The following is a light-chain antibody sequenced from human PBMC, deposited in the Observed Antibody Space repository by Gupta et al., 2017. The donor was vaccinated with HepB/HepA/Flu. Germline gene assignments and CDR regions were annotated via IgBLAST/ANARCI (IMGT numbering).Light chain of an antibody. CDR1: SSDVGSYNL. CDR2: EVS. CDR3: CSYAGSSTPYV. J-gene: IGLJ1*01. Sequence: QSALTQPASVSGSPGQSITISCTGTSSDVGSYNLVSWYQQHPGKATKLMIYEVSKRPSGVSNLFSGSKSGNTASLTISGLQAEDEADYYCCSYAGSSTPYVFGTGTKVTVL. V-gene: IGLV2-23*02.